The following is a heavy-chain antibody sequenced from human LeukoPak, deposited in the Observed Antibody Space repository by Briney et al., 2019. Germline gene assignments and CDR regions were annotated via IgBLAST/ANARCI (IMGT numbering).Heavy chain of an antibody. CDR2: INHSGST. Sequence: SETLSLTCAVYGGSFSGYYWSWIRQPPGKGLEWIGEINHSGSTNYNPSLKSRVTISIDTSKNQFSLKLSSVTAADTAVYYCARAGSGSYDNWGQGTLVTVSS. D-gene: IGHD3-10*01. CDR1: GGSFSGYY. CDR3: ARAGSGSYDN. J-gene: IGHJ4*02. V-gene: IGHV4-34*01.